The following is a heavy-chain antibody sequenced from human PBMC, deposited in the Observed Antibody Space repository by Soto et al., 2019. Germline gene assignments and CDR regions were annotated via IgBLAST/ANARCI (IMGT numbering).Heavy chain of an antibody. CDR3: GRVAIKMAIQSIDP. CDR2: VNPGGIT. Sequence: PSETLSLTCAVYGGSLSGYYWTWIRQPPGKGLEWIGVVNPGGITNYSPSVKSRLKISLDTSKKEVSLEMTSVTAADTAVYYCGRVAIKMAIQSIDPWGPGTLVTVSS. D-gene: IGHD3-3*01. J-gene: IGHJ5*02. V-gene: IGHV4-34*01. CDR1: GGSLSGYY.